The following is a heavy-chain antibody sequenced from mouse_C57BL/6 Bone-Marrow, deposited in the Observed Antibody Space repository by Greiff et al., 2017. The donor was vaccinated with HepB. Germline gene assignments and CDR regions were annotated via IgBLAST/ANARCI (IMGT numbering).Heavy chain of an antibody. CDR1: GFTFSDYY. CDR3: ARQDSNYDYAMDD. V-gene: IGHV5-12*01. D-gene: IGHD2-5*01. CDR2: LSNGGGST. Sequence: EVKLVESGGGLVQPGGSLKLSCAASGFTFSDYYMYWVRQTPEKRLEWVEYLSNGGGSTYYPDTVKGRFTISRDNAKNTLYLQMSRLKSEDTAMYYCARQDSNYDYAMDDWGQGTSVTVSS. J-gene: IGHJ4*01.